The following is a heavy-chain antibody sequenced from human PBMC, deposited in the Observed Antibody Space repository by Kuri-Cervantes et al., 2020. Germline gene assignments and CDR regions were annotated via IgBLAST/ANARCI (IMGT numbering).Heavy chain of an antibody. CDR3: AGTSMVRGVIRSHYYYYGMDV. CDR2: IYYSGST. D-gene: IGHD3-10*01. V-gene: IGHV4-61*08. J-gene: IGHJ6*02. CDR1: GGSISSGGYY. Sequence: GSLRLSCTVSGGSISSGGYYWSWIRQHPGKGLEWIGYIYYSGSTNYNPSLKSRVTISVDTSKNQFSLKLSSVTAAGTAVYYCAGTSMVRGVIRSHYYYYGMDVWGQGTTVTVSS.